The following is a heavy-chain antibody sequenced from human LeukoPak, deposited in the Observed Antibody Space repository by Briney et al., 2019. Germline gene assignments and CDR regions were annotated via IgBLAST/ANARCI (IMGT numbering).Heavy chain of an antibody. CDR3: ARLTHLYPINNYFYHSMDV. J-gene: IGHJ6*02. CDR1: GGSINNYY. D-gene: IGHD5-24*01. V-gene: IGHV4-59*08. Sequence: SETLSLTCTVSGGSINNYYWSWLRLPTGKGLEWIGYIHYSGYTNYSPSLESRLSISVDTSKNQFSLRLTSVTAADTAVYYCARLTHLYPINNYFYHSMDVWGQGTTVTVSS. CDR2: IHYSGYT.